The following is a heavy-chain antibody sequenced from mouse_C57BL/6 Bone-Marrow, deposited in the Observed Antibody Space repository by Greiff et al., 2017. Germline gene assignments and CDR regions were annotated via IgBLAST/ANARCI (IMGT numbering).Heavy chain of an antibody. V-gene: IGHV14-3*01. CDR2: IDPANGNT. D-gene: IGHD1-1*01. J-gene: IGHJ2*01. CDR1: GFNIKNTY. Sequence: EVQLQQSVAELVRPGASVRLSCTASGFNIKNTYMHWVKQRPEQGLEWIGRIDPANGNTKYAPQFQGKATITADTSSNTAYLQLSSLTSEYAAIYYFASSITTVVANSLDYWGQGNPLTVSS. CDR3: ASSITTVVANSLDY.